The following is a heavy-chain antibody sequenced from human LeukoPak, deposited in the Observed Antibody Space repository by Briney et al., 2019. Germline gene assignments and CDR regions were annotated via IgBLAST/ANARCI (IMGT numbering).Heavy chain of an antibody. J-gene: IGHJ4*02. CDR3: ARVGSSSNPPRPLYDY. CDR1: GFTFSTYS. Sequence: GGSLRLSCAASGFTFSTYSMNWVRQAPGKGLEWVSSMSSGSSFIYYADSVKGRFTISRDNAKNSLYLQMNSLRAEDTAVYYCARVGSSSNPPRPLYDYWGQGTLVTVSS. V-gene: IGHV3-21*04. CDR2: MSSGSSFI. D-gene: IGHD3-16*02.